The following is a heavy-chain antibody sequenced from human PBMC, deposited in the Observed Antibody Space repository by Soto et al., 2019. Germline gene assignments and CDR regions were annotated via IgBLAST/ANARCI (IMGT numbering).Heavy chain of an antibody. CDR3: AKTTQDIVLVVTAAHFDY. V-gene: IGHV3-23*01. Sequence: EVQMWESGGGLVQPGGSLRLSCAASGFTFSSYAMSWVRQAPGKGLEWVSALSGSGGSTYYADSVKGRFTISRDNSKNTLYLQMHSLRAEDTAVYYCAKTTQDIVLVVTAAHFDYWGQGALVTVSS. CDR2: LSGSGGST. J-gene: IGHJ4*02. D-gene: IGHD2-15*01. CDR1: GFTFSSYA.